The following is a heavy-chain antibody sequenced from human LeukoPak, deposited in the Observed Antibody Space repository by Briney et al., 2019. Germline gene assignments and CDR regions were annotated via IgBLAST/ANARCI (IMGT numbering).Heavy chain of an antibody. CDR3: ARAAREVLRFLEWLSPAAFDI. D-gene: IGHD3-3*01. CDR2: IYYSGGT. CDR1: GGSISSYY. J-gene: IGHJ3*02. V-gene: IGHV4-59*01. Sequence: SETLSLTCTVSGGSISSYYWSWIRPPPGKGLEWIGYIYYSGGTNYNPSLKSRVTISVDTSKNQFSLKLSSVTAADTAVYYCARAAREVLRFLEWLSPAAFDIWGQGTMVTVSS.